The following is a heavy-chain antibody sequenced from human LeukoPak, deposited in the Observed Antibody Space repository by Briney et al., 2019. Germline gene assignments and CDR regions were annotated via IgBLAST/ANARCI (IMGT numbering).Heavy chain of an antibody. V-gene: IGHV3-21*01. J-gene: IGHJ4*02. CDR2: ISTSSSYI. D-gene: IGHD3-3*01. CDR1: GFTFSSYS. CDR3: ARDRGGAYDFWSGYYTGYFDY. Sequence: PGGSLRLSCAASGFTFSSYSMNWVRQAPGKGLEWVSSISTSSSYIYYADSVKGRFTISRDNAKKSLYLQMNSLRAEDTAVYYCARDRGGAYDFWSGYYTGYFDYWGQGTLVTVSS.